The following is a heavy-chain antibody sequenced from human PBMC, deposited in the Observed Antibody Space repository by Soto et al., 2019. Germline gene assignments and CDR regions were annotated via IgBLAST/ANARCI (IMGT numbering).Heavy chain of an antibody. V-gene: IGHV4-59*01. CDR2: IYYSGTT. CDR3: AGPGRGASFGFGH. D-gene: IGHD1-26*01. Sequence: SETLSLTCTVSGGSISNYYWSWIRQPPGKGLEWIGYIYYSGTTNYNPSLKSRVTISVDTSKNQFSLKLRSVTAADTAVYYCAGPGRGASFGFGHWGQGTLVTVSS. J-gene: IGHJ4*02. CDR1: GGSISNYY.